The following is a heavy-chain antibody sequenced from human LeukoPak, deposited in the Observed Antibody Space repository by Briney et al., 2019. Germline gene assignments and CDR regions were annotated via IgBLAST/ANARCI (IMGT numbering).Heavy chain of an antibody. CDR3: ARGDVDTAIDDAFDI. V-gene: IGHV4-4*07. J-gene: IGHJ3*02. CDR1: GGSXSSYY. D-gene: IGHD5-18*01. CDR2: IYTSGST. Sequence: SETLSLTCTVSGGSXSSYYWSWIRQPAXXGLEWIERIYTSGSTNYNPSLKSRVTMSVDTSKNQFSLKLSSVTAADTAVYYCARGDVDTAIDDAFDIWGQGTMVTVSS.